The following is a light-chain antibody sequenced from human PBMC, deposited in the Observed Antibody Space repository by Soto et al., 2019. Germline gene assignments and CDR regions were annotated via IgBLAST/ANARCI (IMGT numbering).Light chain of an antibody. V-gene: IGLV2-23*01. Sequence: QSVLTKPASVSGSPGQSITISCTGSSSDVGNYNLVSWYQQDPGKAPKLMIYEGSQRPSGVSNRFSGSKSGNTASLTSSGLQAEDEADYYCSSDAGSSTFHVFGTGTKLTVL. CDR1: SSDVGNYNL. CDR2: EGS. CDR3: SSDAGSSTFHV. J-gene: IGLJ1*01.